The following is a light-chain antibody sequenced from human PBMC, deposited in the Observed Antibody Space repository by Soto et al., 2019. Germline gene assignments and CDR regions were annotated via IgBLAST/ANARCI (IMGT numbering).Light chain of an antibody. V-gene: IGLV2-14*03. CDR1: SSDVDGFNY. Sequence: QSALTQPASVSGSPGQSITISCTGTSSDVDGFNYVSWYQQHPGKAPKLMIYDVTNRPSGVSYRFSGSKSGNTASLTISGLQAEDEADYYCNSNTSSSTYVFGTGIKLTVL. CDR2: DVT. CDR3: NSNTSSSTYV. J-gene: IGLJ1*01.